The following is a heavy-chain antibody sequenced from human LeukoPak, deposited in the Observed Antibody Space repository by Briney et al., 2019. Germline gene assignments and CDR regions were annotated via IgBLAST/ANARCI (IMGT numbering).Heavy chain of an antibody. Sequence: ASVKVSCKASGYTFTGYYMHWVRQAPGQGLEWMGRINPNSGGTNYAQKFQGRVTMTRDTSISTAYMELSRLRSDDTAVYYCARDHYDSSGSLDYWGQGTLVTVSS. V-gene: IGHV1-2*06. CDR3: ARDHYDSSGSLDY. J-gene: IGHJ4*02. D-gene: IGHD3-22*01. CDR1: GYTFTGYY. CDR2: INPNSGGT.